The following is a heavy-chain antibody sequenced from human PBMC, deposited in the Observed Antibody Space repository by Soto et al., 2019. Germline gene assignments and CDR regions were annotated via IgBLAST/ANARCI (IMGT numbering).Heavy chain of an antibody. Sequence: GGSLRLSCAASGFTFSSYAMSWVRQAPGKGLEWVSAISGSGGSTYYADSVKGRFTISRDNSKNTLYLQMNSLRAEDTAVYYCAKADPFEAAIYDYYYYGMDVWGQGTTVTVSS. D-gene: IGHD6-13*01. V-gene: IGHV3-23*01. CDR2: ISGSGGST. J-gene: IGHJ6*02. CDR3: AKADPFEAAIYDYYYYGMDV. CDR1: GFTFSSYA.